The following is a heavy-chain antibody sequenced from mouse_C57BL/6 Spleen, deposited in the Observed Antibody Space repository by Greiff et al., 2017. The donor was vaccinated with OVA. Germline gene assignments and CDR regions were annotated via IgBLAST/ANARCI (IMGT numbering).Heavy chain of an antibody. Sequence: QVQLKESGPGLVQPSQSLSITCTVSGFSLTSYGVHWVRQSPGKGLEWLGVIWSGGSTDYNAAFISRLSISKDNSKSQVFFKMNSLQADDTAIYYCARSGYYGSRPLYYFDYWGQGTTLTVSS. CDR2: IWSGGST. CDR3: ARSGYYGSRPLYYFDY. CDR1: GFSLTSYG. J-gene: IGHJ2*01. V-gene: IGHV2-2*01. D-gene: IGHD1-1*01.